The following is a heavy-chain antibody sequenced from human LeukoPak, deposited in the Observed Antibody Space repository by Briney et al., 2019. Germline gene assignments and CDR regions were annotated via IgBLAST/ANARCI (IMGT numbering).Heavy chain of an antibody. CDR2: IKQDGSET. V-gene: IGHV3-7*03. Sequence: ETLPLTCTVSGGSISSSSYYWGWIRQPPGKGLECLANIKQDGSETYYADSVKGRFTISRDNSKNTLYLQMNSLRAEDTAVYYCARESLWFGARAFDIWGQGTMVTVSS. D-gene: IGHD3-10*01. CDR1: GGSISSSSYY. CDR3: ARESLWFGARAFDI. J-gene: IGHJ3*02.